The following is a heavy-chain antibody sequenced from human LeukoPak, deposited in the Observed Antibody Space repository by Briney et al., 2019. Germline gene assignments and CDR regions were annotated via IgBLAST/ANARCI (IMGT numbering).Heavy chain of an antibody. CDR3: AELGITMIGGV. CDR2: ISSTSSTI. J-gene: IGHJ6*04. D-gene: IGHD3-10*02. CDR1: GFTFSSYN. Sequence: QPGGSLRLSCAASGFTFSSYNMNWVRQAPGKGLEWVSDISSTSSTIYYADSVKGRFTISRDNAKNSLYLQMNSLRAEDTAVYYCAELGITMIGGVWGKGTTVTISS. V-gene: IGHV3-48*04.